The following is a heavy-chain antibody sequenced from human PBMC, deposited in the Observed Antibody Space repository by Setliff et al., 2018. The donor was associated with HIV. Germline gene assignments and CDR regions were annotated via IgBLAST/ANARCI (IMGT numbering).Heavy chain of an antibody. CDR2: ISYDGTIT. CDR3: ASSSGGNYEAYFDY. D-gene: IGHD2-15*01. Sequence: GGSLRLSCAASRFTFSSFGMHWVRQAPGKGLEWVAAISYDGTITHYVDSVKGRFSISRDNSQNTLYLQMNSLSPEDTALYYCASSSGGNYEAYFDYWGQGTLVTVSS. CDR1: RFTFSSFG. V-gene: IGHV3-30*03. J-gene: IGHJ4*02.